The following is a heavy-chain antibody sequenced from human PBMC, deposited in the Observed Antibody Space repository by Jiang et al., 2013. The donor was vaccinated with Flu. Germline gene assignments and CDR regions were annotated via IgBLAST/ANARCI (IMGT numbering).Heavy chain of an antibody. V-gene: IGHV1-3*01. J-gene: IGHJ5*02. D-gene: IGHD3-3*01. CDR2: INAGNGNT. CDR1: GYTFTSYA. Sequence: VSCKASGYTFTSYAMHWVRQAPGQRLEWMGWINAGNGNTKYSQKFQGRVTITRDTSASTAYMELSSLRSEDTAVYYCARAKILRFLEWRDWFDPWGQGTLVTVSS. CDR3: ARAKILRFLEWRDWFDP.